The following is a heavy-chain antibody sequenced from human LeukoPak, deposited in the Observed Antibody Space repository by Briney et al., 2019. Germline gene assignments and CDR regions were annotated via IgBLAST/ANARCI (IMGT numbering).Heavy chain of an antibody. V-gene: IGHV4-39*07. J-gene: IGHJ6*03. CDR1: GFTFSSYE. CDR3: AREATPTTVTNYYYYYMDV. D-gene: IGHD4-17*01. Sequence: GSLRLSCAASGFTFSSYEMNWVRQPPGKGLEWIGSIYYSGNTYYNASLKSRVTISVDTSKNQFSLKLSSVTAADTAVYYCAREATPTTVTNYYYYYMDVWGKGTTVTVSS. CDR2: IYYSGNT.